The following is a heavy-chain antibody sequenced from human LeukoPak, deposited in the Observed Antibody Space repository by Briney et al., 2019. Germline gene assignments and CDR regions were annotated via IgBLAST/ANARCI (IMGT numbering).Heavy chain of an antibody. D-gene: IGHD3-22*01. J-gene: IGHJ4*02. CDR1: GFTFSSYW. V-gene: IGHV3-7*01. CDR3: ARDYYDSSGYYHVGYFDY. CDR2: IKQDGSEK. Sequence: GSLRLSCAASGFTFSSYWMSWDRQAPGKGLEWVANIKQDGSEKYYVDSVKGRFTISRDNAKNSLYLQMNSLRAEDTAVYYCARDYYDSSGYYHVGYFDYWGQGTLVTVSS.